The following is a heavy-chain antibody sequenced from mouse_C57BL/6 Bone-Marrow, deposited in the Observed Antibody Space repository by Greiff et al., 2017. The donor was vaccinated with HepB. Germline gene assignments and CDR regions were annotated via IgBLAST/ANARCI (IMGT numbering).Heavy chain of an antibody. CDR3: SETSAVYCGAYHYGSIFAY. CDR2: GQGLEWSG. V-gene: IGHV1-87*01. CDR1: YTFSRRVH. Sequence: QVQLQQSGPELARPWASVKISCQAFYTFSRRVHFAIRDTNYWMQWVKQRPGQGLEWSGAIYPGNGDTSYNQKFKGKATLTSDKSSSTAYMQLSNQTSETSAVYCGAYHYGSIFAYWGQGTLFTFSA. D-gene: IGHD1-1*01. J-gene: IGHJ3*01.